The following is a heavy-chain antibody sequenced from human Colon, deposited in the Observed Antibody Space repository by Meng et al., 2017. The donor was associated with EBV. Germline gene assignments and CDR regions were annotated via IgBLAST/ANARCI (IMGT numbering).Heavy chain of an antibody. J-gene: IGHJ5*02. Sequence: GLCTRSVNLSLTLTVLCGSISSGGYYWSWNRQHPGKGLEWIGYIHDSGCTYYNPSLKSRVTRSADTSKNQFSLKLSSVTAADTAVYFCARASYGSGSPLGESWFDPWGQGTLVTVSS. V-gene: IGHV4-31*03. CDR2: IHDSGCT. CDR1: CGSISSGGYY. CDR3: ARASYGSGSPLGESWFDP. D-gene: IGHD3-10*01.